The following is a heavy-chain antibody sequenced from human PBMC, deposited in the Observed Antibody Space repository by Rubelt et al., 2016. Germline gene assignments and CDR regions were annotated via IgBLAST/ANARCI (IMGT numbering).Heavy chain of an antibody. Sequence: GFTFSSCHMHWVRQAPGKGLEWVALISYDGRNKHYADSVKGRFTISRDNSKNTLDLQMNSLGAEDTAVYYCATSKVNSGSCGAVLDYWGQGALVIVSS. D-gene: IGHD1-26*01. CDR1: GFTFSSCH. J-gene: IGHJ4*02. CDR2: ISYDGRNK. V-gene: IGHV3-33*01. CDR3: ATSKVNSGSCGAVLDY.